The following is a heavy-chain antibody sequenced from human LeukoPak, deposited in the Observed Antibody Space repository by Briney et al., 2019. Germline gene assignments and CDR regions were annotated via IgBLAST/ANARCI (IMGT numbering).Heavy chain of an antibody. D-gene: IGHD3-10*01. J-gene: IGHJ4*02. CDR1: GGSFSGYC. CDR3: ARARGNYYGSGSYDY. Sequence: SETLSLTCAVYGGSFSGYCWSWIRQPPGKGLEWIGYIYFNGSTNYNPSLKSRVTISVDTSKTQFSLKLTSVTAADTAVYYCARARGNYYGSGSYDYWGQGTLVTVSS. CDR2: IYFNGST. V-gene: IGHV4-59*01.